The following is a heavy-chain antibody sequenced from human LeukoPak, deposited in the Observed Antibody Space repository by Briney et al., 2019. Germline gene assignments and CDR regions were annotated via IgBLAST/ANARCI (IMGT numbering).Heavy chain of an antibody. Sequence: SETLSLTCTVSGGSISSHSWSWIRQPPGKGLEWIGYIYYSGSTNYNPSLKSRVTISVDTSKNQFSLKLSSVTAADTAVYYCARARDSSGYYYGRYFDYWGQGTLVTVSS. CDR2: IYYSGST. V-gene: IGHV4-59*11. CDR1: GGSISSHS. D-gene: IGHD3-22*01. CDR3: ARARDSSGYYYGRYFDY. J-gene: IGHJ4*02.